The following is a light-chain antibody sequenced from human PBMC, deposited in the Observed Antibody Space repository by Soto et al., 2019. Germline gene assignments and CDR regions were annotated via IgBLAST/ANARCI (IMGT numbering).Light chain of an antibody. CDR2: DDS. CDR3: QVWDTNSDHYV. J-gene: IGLJ1*01. V-gene: IGLV3-21*02. Sequence: SYELTQPPSVSVAPGQTARIPCGGDNIESKSVHWYQQMPGQAPVLVVHDDSDRHSGIPERFSGSNSGNTATLTISRVEAGDEADYYCQVWDTNSDHYVFGTGTQLTVL. CDR1: NIESKS.